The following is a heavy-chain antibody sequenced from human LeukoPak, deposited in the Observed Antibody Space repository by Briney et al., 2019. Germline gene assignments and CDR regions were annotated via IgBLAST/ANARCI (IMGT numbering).Heavy chain of an antibody. CDR1: GFTVSSKY. CDR3: ARVPWVYGGNLSRY. D-gene: IGHD4-23*01. CDR2: LYSGGQA. V-gene: IGHV3-53*01. J-gene: IGHJ4*02. Sequence: GGSLRLSCIASGFTVSSKYMSWVRQAPGKGLEWVSVLYSGGQAFYPDSVRGRFTISRDNSKNTLFLQMNNLRAEDTAVYYCARVPWVYGGNLSRYWGQGTLVTVSS.